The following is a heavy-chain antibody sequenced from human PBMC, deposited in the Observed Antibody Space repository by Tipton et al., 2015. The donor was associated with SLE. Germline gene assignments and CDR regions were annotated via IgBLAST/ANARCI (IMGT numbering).Heavy chain of an antibody. D-gene: IGHD2-21*01. Sequence: TLSLTCNVSGHSLSSGYYWGWIRQFPGKGLEWMGSFYHSGSTYYTPSLKSRVTISVDTSKNQFALKLTSVTAADTAVYYCAVNVVVKVQVDYWGPGALVTVSS. CDR3: AVNVVVKVQVDY. CDR1: GHSLSSGYY. V-gene: IGHV4-38-2*02. CDR2: FYHSGST. J-gene: IGHJ4*02.